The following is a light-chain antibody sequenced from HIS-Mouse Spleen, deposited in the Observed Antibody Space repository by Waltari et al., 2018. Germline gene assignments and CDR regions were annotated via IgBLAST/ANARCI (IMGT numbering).Light chain of an antibody. CDR3: QQYYSYPLT. V-gene: IGKV1-8*01. Sequence: AIRMTQSPSSFSASTVDRVTITCRASQGISRYLAWYHQKPGKAPKLMIYAASTLQSGVPSRFSGSGYGTDFTLTISCLQSKDFATYYCQQYYSYPLTFGPGTKVDIK. CDR2: AAS. J-gene: IGKJ3*01. CDR1: QGISRY.